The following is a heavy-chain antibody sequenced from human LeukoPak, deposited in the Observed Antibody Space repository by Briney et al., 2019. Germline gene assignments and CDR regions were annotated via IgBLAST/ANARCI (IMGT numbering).Heavy chain of an antibody. CDR1: GFTFSSYA. V-gene: IGHV3-21*01. CDR2: ISSSSSYI. Sequence: GGSLRLSCAASGFTFSSYAMSWVRQAPGKGLEWVSSISSSSSYIYYADSVKGRFTISRDNAKNSLYLQMNSLRAEDTAVYYCARVISGYYLVDYWGQGTLVTVSS. D-gene: IGHD3-22*01. J-gene: IGHJ4*02. CDR3: ARVISGYYLVDY.